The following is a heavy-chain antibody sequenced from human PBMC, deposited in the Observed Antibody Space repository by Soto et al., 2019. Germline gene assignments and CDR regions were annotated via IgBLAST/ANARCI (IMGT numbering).Heavy chain of an antibody. V-gene: IGHV3-23*01. CDR3: AKDPYSSSWYEGY. J-gene: IGHJ4*02. D-gene: IGHD6-13*01. CDR1: GFTFSSYA. CDR2: ISGSGGST. Sequence: GGSLRLSCAASGFTFSSYAMSWVRQAPGKGLKWVSAISGSGGSTYYADSVKGRFTISRDNSKNTLYLQMNSLRAEDTAVYYCAKDPYSSSWYEGYWGQGTLVTVSS.